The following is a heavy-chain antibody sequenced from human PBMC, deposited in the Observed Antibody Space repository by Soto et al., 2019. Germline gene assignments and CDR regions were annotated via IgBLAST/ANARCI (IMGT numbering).Heavy chain of an antibody. CDR2: IYYSGST. CDR3: ARLVRLSWFDP. CDR1: GGSISSYY. Sequence: SETLSLTCTVSGGSISSYYWSWIRQPPGKGLEWIGYIYYSGSTNYNPSLKSRVTISVDTSKNQFSLKLSSVTAADTAVYYCARLVRLSWFDPWGQGTLVTVSS. J-gene: IGHJ5*02. V-gene: IGHV4-59*08. D-gene: IGHD2-15*01.